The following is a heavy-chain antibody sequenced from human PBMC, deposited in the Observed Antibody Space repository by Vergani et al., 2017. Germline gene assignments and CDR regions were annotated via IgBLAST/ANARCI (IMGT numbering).Heavy chain of an antibody. CDR1: GFTFGYYA. Sequence: EVQLVESGGDLVQPGRSLRLSCTASGFTFGYYAMDWFRQAPGQGLGWGGGIRSKAYGQATIYAASVKGRFTISRDDSKSIAYLQMNNLQTEDTAMYYCVRDQVTMLRGSDALDIWGQGTMVTVSS. V-gene: IGHV3-49*03. D-gene: IGHD3-10*01. CDR3: VRDQVTMLRGSDALDI. J-gene: IGHJ3*02. CDR2: IRSKAYGQAT.